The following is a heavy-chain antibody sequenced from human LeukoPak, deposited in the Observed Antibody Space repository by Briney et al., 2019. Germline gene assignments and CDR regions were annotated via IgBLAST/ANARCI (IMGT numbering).Heavy chain of an antibody. CDR1: GGSISSYY. CDR3: ARASHSSYYDFWSGYYGVYGMDV. D-gene: IGHD3-3*01. V-gene: IGHV4-59*01. J-gene: IGHJ6*02. CDR2: IYYSGST. Sequence: SETLSLTCTVSGGSISSYYWSWIRQPPGKGLEWIGYIYYSGSTNCNPSLKSRVTISVDTSKNQFSLKLSSVTAADTAVYYCARASHSSYYDFWSGYYGVYGMDVWGQGTTVTVSS.